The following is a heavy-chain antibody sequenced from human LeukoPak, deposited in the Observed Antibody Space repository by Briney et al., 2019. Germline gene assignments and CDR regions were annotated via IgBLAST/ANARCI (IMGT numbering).Heavy chain of an antibody. CDR1: GFTFSSYG. CDR3: AKDRITIFGVVINAPAPFDP. D-gene: IGHD3-3*01. Sequence: GGSLRLSCAASGFTFSSYGMHWVRQAPGKGLEWVSVISGSGGSTYYADSVKGRFTISRDNSKNTLYLQMNSLRAEDTAVYYCAKDRITIFGVVINAPAPFDPWGQGTLVTVSS. J-gene: IGHJ5*02. V-gene: IGHV3-23*01. CDR2: ISGSGGST.